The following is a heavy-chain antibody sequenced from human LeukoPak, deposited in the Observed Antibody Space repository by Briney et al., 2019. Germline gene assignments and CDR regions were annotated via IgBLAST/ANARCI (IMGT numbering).Heavy chain of an antibody. Sequence: PSVKVSCKASGGTFSSYAISWVRQAPGQGLEWMGGIIPIFGTANYAQKFQGRVTITTDESTSTAYMELSSLRSEDTAVYYCARDAVGSGSYKNWFDPWGQGTLVTVSS. CDR1: GGTFSSYA. V-gene: IGHV1-69*05. CDR3: ARDAVGSGSYKNWFDP. CDR2: IIPIFGTA. J-gene: IGHJ5*02. D-gene: IGHD1-26*01.